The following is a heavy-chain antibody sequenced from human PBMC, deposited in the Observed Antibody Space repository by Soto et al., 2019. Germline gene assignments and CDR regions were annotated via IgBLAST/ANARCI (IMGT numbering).Heavy chain of an antibody. CDR3: ALWGFRDGNNPLNNYSGMDG. J-gene: IGHJ6*02. CDR1: GGTFNRYT. D-gene: IGHD3-10*01. V-gene: IGHV1-69*01. Sequence: VQLVQSGAEVKKPGSSVKLSCKASGGTFNRYTISWVRQAPEQGLGWMGGSVPILGTATYAQKFQGRVANIADESTSAAYMERRSLRSEDTSVYYCALWGFRDGNNPLNNYSGMDGWRQGTTVTISS. CDR2: SVPILGTA.